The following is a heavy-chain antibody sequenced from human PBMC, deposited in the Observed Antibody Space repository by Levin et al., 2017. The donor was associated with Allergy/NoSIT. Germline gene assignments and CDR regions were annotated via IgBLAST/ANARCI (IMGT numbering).Heavy chain of an antibody. CDR1: GGSISSYY. V-gene: IGHV4-59*08. J-gene: IGHJ4*02. CDR3: ARRVSGFDY. D-gene: IGHD3-3*01. Sequence: SQTLSLTCTVSGGSISSYYWTWIRQPPGKGLEWIGYIYYSGSTNYNPSLKSRVTISLDTSKNQFSLRLTSVTAADTAVYYCARRVSGFDYWGQGTLVTVSS. CDR2: IYYSGST.